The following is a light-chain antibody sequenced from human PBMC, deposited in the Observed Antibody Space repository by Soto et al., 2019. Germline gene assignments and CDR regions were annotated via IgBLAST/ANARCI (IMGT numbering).Light chain of an antibody. CDR3: QQYYDWPSLT. V-gene: IGKV3D-15*01. CDR1: QRVSSY. J-gene: IGKJ4*01. CDR2: DAS. Sequence: EFVVWQSPDTVSLSPGERATLSCRASQRVSSYLAWYQQRPGPAHRLLIYDASYRATDTPPRFSGSGSGTELTLSLSSLQSTDFAVYYCQQYYDWPSLTFGGGTKVDIK.